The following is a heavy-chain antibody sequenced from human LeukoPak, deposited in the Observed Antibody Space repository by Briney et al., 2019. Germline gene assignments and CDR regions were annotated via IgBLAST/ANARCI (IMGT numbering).Heavy chain of an antibody. CDR3: ARFPGSRGAFDI. CDR2: IYYSGST. D-gene: IGHD3-10*01. CDR1: GGSISSSSYY. V-gene: IGHV4-39*01. J-gene: IGHJ3*02. Sequence: PSETLSLTCTVSGGSISSSSYYWGWIRQPPGKGLEWIGSIYYSGSTYYNPSLKSRVTISVGTSKNQFSLKLSSVTAADTAVYYCARFPGSRGAFDIWGQGTMVTVSS.